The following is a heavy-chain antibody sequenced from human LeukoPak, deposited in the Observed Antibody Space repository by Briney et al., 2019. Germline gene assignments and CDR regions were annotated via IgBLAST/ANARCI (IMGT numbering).Heavy chain of an antibody. CDR3: ARLSVAGILSAFDI. D-gene: IGHD6-19*01. CDR2: ISSTSTYT. CDR1: GFTFSDYY. V-gene: IGHV3-11*06. Sequence: GGSLRLSCAASGFTFSDYYMSWIRQAPGKGLEWVSYISSTSTYTNYADSLKGRFTISRDNAKNSLYLQMNSLRAEDTAVYYCARLSVAGILSAFDIWGPGTMVTVSS. J-gene: IGHJ3*02.